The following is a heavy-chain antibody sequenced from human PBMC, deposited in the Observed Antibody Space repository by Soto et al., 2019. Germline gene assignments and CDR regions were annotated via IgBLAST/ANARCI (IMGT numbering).Heavy chain of an antibody. CDR1: GGSIRSGGYS. V-gene: IGHV4-30-2*01. Sequence: SETLSLTCAVSGGSIRSGGYSWSWIRQPPGKGLEWIGYIYHSGSTYYNPSLKSRVTISVDRSKNQFSLKLSSVTAADTAVYYCARGNVVPLDYWGQGTLVTVS. J-gene: IGHJ4*02. CDR2: IYHSGST. D-gene: IGHD2-21*01. CDR3: ARGNVVPLDY.